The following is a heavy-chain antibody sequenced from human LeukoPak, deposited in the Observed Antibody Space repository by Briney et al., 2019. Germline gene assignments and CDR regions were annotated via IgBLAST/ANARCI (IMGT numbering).Heavy chain of an antibody. CDR1: GGSFSGYY. J-gene: IGHJ4*02. CDR3: ARGVSFRRGYSYGY. D-gene: IGHD5-18*01. V-gene: IGHV4-34*01. CDR2: INHSGST. Sequence: SETLSLTCAVYGGSFSGYYWSWIRQSPGKGLEWIGEINHSGSTNYSPSLKSRVTISVDTSKNQFSLNLSSVTAADTAVYYCARGVSFRRGYSYGYWGQGTLVTVSS.